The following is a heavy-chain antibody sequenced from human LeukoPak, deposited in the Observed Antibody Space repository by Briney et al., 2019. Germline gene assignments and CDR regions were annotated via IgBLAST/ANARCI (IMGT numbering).Heavy chain of an antibody. J-gene: IGHJ6*03. Sequence: ASVKVSCKASGDTFINDYIHWVRQAPGQGLEWMGVSNPGGGATTYAQKFQGRVTMTRDMSTSTVYMELRSLRSADTAVYYCARGNDGWPHYYYYFMDVWGQGTMVTVSS. V-gene: IGHV1-46*01. CDR1: GDTFINDY. CDR2: SNPGGGAT. CDR3: ARGNDGWPHYYYYFMDV. D-gene: IGHD1-1*01.